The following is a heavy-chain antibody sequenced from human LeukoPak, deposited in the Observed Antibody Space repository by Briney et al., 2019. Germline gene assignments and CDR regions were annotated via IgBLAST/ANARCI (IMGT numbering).Heavy chain of an antibody. CDR2: ISGDGGRT. CDR1: GFTFDDYA. V-gene: IGHV3-43*02. CDR3: AKDILSGLYETFDY. Sequence: GGSLRLSCVVSGFTFDDYAMHWVRQGPGKGLEWVSLISGDGGRTYYADSVKGRFTISRDNSKNSLYLEMNSLRTEDTALYYCAKDILSGLYETFDYWGQGTLVTVSS. J-gene: IGHJ4*02. D-gene: IGHD5/OR15-5a*01.